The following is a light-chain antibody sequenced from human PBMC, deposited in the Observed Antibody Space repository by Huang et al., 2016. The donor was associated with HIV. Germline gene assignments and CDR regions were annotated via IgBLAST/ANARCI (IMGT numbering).Light chain of an antibody. CDR2: AAS. CDR1: QDIGHF. V-gene: IGKV1-27*01. Sequence: DIQMTQSPASLSASTGVRVTLTCRASQDIGHFVAWFQQQPGKVPRRLIYAASMLQSGVPSRFSGRGSGTDFTLTISNFQPEDVATYYCQRYDSAPRAFGQGTKVDLK. J-gene: IGKJ1*01. CDR3: QRYDSAPRA.